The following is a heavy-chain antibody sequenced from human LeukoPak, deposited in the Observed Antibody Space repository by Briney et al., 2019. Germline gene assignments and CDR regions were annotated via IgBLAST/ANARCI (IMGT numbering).Heavy chain of an antibody. D-gene: IGHD3-10*01. CDR2: ISSSGATT. CDR1: GFTFSDYY. CDR3: AGYSRGPSGSY. V-gene: IGHV3-11*01. J-gene: IGHJ4*02. Sequence: GGSLRLSCAASGFTFSDYYMAWIRQAPGKGLEWLSHISSSGATTYNPDSVKGRFTISRDNTKNSVYLQMNSLGVEDTAVCYCAGYSRGPSGSYWGQGTLVTVSS.